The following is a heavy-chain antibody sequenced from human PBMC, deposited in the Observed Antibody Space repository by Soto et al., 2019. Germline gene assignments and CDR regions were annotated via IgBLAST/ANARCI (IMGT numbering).Heavy chain of an antibody. CDR3: VRDSSIAVPTSIDY. V-gene: IGHV3-48*03. J-gene: IGHJ4*01. CDR2: ISYSGSPT. Sequence: EVQLVESGGGLVQPGGSLRLSCTDSGFTFNNYEMNCVRQAPGKGLEWVSYISYSGSPTGYADSVKGRFTICRDNAKESLYLQMNSLRVEDTAVYYCVRDSSIAVPTSIDYWGHGTLVTVSS. D-gene: IGHD6-19*01. CDR1: GFTFNNYE.